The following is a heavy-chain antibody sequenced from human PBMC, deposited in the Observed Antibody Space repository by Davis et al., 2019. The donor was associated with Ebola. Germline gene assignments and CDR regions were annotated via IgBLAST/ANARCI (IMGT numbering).Heavy chain of an antibody. J-gene: IGHJ4*02. V-gene: IGHV3-23*01. D-gene: IGHD3-22*01. CDR1: GFTFSSYA. CDR3: AKGGVIVVITTPDY. CDR2: ISGTGGST. Sequence: GGSLRLSCAASGFTFSSYAMSWVRQAPGKGLEWVSGISGTGGSTYYADSVKGRFTISRDNSKNTLYLQMDSLRAEDTAVYYCAKGGVIVVITTPDYWGQGTLVTVSS.